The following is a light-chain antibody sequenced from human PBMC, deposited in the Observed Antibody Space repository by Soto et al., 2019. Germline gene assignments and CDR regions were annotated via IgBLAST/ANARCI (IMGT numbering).Light chain of an antibody. CDR2: DNS. J-gene: IGLJ3*02. V-gene: IGLV1-51*01. CDR3: GAWDSGLSAGL. CDR1: RSNIGQGY. Sequence: QSVLTQPPAMSAAPGQRITISCAGTRSNIGQGYVSWYQHFPGTAPRLLIYDNSERPSGVPDRFSGSKSGTSATLAITGLQPGDEADYYCGAWDSGLSAGLFGGGTKLTVL.